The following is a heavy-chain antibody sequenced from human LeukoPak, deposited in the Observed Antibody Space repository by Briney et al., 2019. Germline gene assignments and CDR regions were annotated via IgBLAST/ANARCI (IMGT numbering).Heavy chain of an antibody. CDR1: GFTFSSYS. CDR2: ISSSSSYI. J-gene: IGHJ4*02. V-gene: IGHV3-21*04. Sequence: GGSLRLSCAASGFTFSSYSMNWVRQAPGKGLEWVSSISSSSSYIYYADSVKGRFTISRDNAKNSLYLQMNSLRAEDTAVYYCAKVSGIFGVVVRQYYFDYWGQGTLVTVSS. CDR3: AKVSGIFGVVVRQYYFDY. D-gene: IGHD3-3*01.